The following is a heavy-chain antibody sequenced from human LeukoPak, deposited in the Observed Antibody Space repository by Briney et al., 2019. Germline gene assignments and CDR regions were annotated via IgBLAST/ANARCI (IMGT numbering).Heavy chain of an antibody. Sequence: RPSETLSLTCTVSGGSISSYYWSWIRQPPGKGLEWIGYIYYSGSTYYNPSLKSRVTISVDTSKNQFSLKLSSVTAADTAVYYCAREGQGSTHFDYWGQGTLVTVSS. D-gene: IGHD2-2*01. CDR3: AREGQGSTHFDY. CDR1: GGSISSYY. CDR2: IYYSGST. V-gene: IGHV4-30-4*08. J-gene: IGHJ4*02.